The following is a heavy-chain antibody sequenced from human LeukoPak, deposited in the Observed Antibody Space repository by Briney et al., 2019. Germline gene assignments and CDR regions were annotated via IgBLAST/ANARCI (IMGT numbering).Heavy chain of an antibody. CDR2: MNPTSGNT. CDR1: GYTFTNYD. J-gene: IGHJ6*02. V-gene: IGHV1-8*01. D-gene: IGHD2-8*02. Sequence: GASVKVSCKASGYTFTNYDINWVRQATGQGLEWMGWMNPTSGNTGYAQKFQGRVTMTRNTSISTAYMELSSLRSEDTAVYYCARVPAWSSYYHYYGMDVWGQGTTVTVSS. CDR3: ARVPAWSSYYHYYGMDV.